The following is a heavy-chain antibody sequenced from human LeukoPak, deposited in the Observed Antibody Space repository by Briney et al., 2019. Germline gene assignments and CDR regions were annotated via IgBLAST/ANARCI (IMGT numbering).Heavy chain of an antibody. CDR2: IHHSGRT. Sequence: SETLSLTCAVYGGSLSGYYWSWIRQPPGKGLEWIGEIHHSGRTNYNPSLKSRVTISVDTSKNQFSLKLSSVTAADTAVYYCARGVSPKGMGGRRFDYWGQGTLVTVSS. J-gene: IGHJ4*02. CDR3: ARGVSPKGMGGRRFDY. V-gene: IGHV4-34*01. D-gene: IGHD1-26*01. CDR1: GGSLSGYY.